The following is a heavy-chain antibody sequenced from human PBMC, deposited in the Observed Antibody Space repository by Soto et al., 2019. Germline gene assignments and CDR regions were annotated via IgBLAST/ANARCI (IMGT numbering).Heavy chain of an antibody. CDR2: ISSSGSYT. Sequence: QVQLVESGGGLVKPGGSLRLSCAASGFTFSDYYMSWIRQAPGKGLEWVSYISSSGSYTNYADSVKGRFTNSRDNAKNSLYLQMNSLRAEDTAVYYCARVRRYYDSSGLDYWGQGTLVTVSS. CDR1: GFTFSDYY. J-gene: IGHJ4*02. CDR3: ARVRRYYDSSGLDY. V-gene: IGHV3-11*05. D-gene: IGHD3-22*01.